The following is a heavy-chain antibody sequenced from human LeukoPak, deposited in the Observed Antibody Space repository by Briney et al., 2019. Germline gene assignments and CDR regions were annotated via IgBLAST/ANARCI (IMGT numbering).Heavy chain of an antibody. J-gene: IGHJ4*02. CDR3: ARGGSGANDY. V-gene: IGHV3-74*01. CDR2: INSDGSST. D-gene: IGHD2-15*01. Sequence: GGSLRLSCAASGFTFSNYWMHWVRQAPGKGLGWVSRINSDGSSTSYADSVKGRFTISRDNAKNTLYMQMNSLRAEDTAVYYCARGGSGANDYWGQGTLVTVSS. CDR1: GFTFSNYW.